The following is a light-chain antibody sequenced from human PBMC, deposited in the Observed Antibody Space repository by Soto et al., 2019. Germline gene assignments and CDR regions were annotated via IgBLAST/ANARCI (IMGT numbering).Light chain of an antibody. CDR1: QSVSSSS. CDR2: GAS. V-gene: IGKV3-20*01. J-gene: IGKJ2*01. CDR3: QQYGRLPYT. Sequence: EIVLTQSPGTLSLSPGERATLSCRASQSVSSSSLAWYQQKPGQAPRLLIYGASSRATGIPDRFSGSGSGTDFTLTITRLEPEDFAVYYCQQYGRLPYTFGQGTKLEIK.